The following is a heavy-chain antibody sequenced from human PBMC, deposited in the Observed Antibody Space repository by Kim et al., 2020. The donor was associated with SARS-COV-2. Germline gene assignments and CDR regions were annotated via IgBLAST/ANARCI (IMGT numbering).Heavy chain of an antibody. Sequence: GGSLRLSCAASGFTFSSYAMHWVRQAPGKGLEWVAVISYDGSNKYYADSVKGRFTISRDNSKNTLYLQMNSLRAEDTAVYYCSRESEDIVVVVEVMDVWG. CDR1: GFTFSSYA. D-gene: IGHD2-15*01. V-gene: IGHV3-30*04. CDR3: SRESEDIVVVVEVMDV. CDR2: ISYDGSNK. J-gene: IGHJ6*01.